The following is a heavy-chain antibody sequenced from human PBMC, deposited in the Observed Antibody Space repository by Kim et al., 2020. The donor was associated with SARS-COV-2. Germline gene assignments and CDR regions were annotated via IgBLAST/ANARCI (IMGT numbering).Heavy chain of an antibody. CDR3: VRHRHYDSSVGDY. D-gene: IGHD3-22*01. J-gene: IGHJ4*02. Sequence: YNPPLKSRVTISVDTRKNQMSLKLSSETDADTAVYYCVRHRHYDSSVGDYWGQGTLVTVSS. V-gene: IGHV4-39*01.